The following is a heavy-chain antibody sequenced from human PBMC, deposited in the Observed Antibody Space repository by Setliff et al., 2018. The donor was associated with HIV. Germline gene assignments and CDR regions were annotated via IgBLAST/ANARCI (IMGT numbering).Heavy chain of an antibody. Sequence: ASVKVSCKASGYTFTRYYLHWVRQAPGQGLEWMGTINPGEGQGFTGRFVFSVDTPVSTAYLQIFSLKAEDTAVYYCTRDHTPPPNYDFWSGQIDLRNIFYYMDVWGTGTPVTVSS. V-gene: IGHV7-4-1*01. CDR3: TRDHTPPPNYDFWSGQIDLRNIFYYMDV. D-gene: IGHD3-3*01. J-gene: IGHJ6*03. CDR1: GYTFTRYY. CDR2: INP.